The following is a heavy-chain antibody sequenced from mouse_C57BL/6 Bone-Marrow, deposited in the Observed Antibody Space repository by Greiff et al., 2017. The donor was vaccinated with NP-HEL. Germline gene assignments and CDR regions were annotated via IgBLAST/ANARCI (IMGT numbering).Heavy chain of an antibody. CDR2: IYPRSGNT. Sequence: QVQLQQSGAELARPGASVKLSCKASGYTFTSYGISWVKQRTGQGLEWIGEIYPRSGNTYYNEKFKGKATLTADKSSSTAYMELRSLTSEDSAVYFCARSRYGSSPAWFAYWGQGTLVTVSA. J-gene: IGHJ3*01. CDR1: GYTFTSYG. CDR3: ARSRYGSSPAWFAY. D-gene: IGHD1-1*01. V-gene: IGHV1-81*01.